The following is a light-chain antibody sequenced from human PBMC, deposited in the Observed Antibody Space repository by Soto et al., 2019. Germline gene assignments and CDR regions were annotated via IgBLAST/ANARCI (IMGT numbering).Light chain of an antibody. CDR3: QQLNNWPPWT. V-gene: IGKV3-15*01. Sequence: EIVMTQSPATLSVSPGERATLSCRASQSVSSNLAWYQQRPGQAPRLLIYGASTRATGVPARFSGSGSGTEFTLTISSLQSEDFAVYYCQQLNNWPPWTFGQGTKVEMK. CDR2: GAS. J-gene: IGKJ1*01. CDR1: QSVSSN.